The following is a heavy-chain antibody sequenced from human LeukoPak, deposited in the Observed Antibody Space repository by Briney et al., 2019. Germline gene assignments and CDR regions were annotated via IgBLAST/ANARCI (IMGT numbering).Heavy chain of an antibody. CDR3: ARSLEVRDFYYGMDV. D-gene: IGHD3-10*01. Sequence: GASVKVSCKTSGYTLTNYRVNWVRQAPGQGLEWMGWISAYNGDTNYAQQLQGRVTMTTDTSASTAYMVLRSLRSGDTAVYYCARSLEVRDFYYGMDVWGQGTTVTVSS. CDR2: ISAYNGDT. CDR1: GYTLTNYR. V-gene: IGHV1-18*01. J-gene: IGHJ6*02.